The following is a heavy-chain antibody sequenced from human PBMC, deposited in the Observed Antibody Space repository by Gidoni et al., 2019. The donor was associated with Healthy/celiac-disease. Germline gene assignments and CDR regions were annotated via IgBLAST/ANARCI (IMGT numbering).Heavy chain of an antibody. Sequence: QVQLQESGTGLGKPSETLSLTCTVSGGSISSYDWTWIRHPAGKRLEWIGRIYTSGSTNYNPSLRSRVTMSAETSTNQFSLKLSSVTAADTAVYYCARANLIPLVRENWYFDLWGRGTLVTVSS. CDR1: GGSISSYD. CDR2: IYTSGST. V-gene: IGHV4-4*07. CDR3: ARANLIPLVRENWYFDL. D-gene: IGHD3-10*01. J-gene: IGHJ2*01.